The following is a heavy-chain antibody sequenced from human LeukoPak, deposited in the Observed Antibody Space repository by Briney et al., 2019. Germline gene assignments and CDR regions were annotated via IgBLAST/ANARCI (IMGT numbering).Heavy chain of an antibody. CDR1: GFTFSDYY. V-gene: IGHV3-11*04. CDR2: ISSSGSTI. J-gene: IGHJ3*02. D-gene: IGHD2-21*02. CDR3: ATPLSDDAFDI. Sequence: GGSLRLSCAASGFTFSDYYMSWIRQAPGKGLEWVSYISSSGSTIYYADSVKGRFTISRDNAKNSLYLQMNSLRAEDTAVYYCATPLSDDAFDIWGQGTMVTVSS.